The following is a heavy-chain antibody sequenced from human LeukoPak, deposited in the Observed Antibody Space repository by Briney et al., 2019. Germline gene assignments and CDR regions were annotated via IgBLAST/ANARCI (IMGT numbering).Heavy chain of an antibody. J-gene: IGHJ2*01. CDR2: ISSNGGST. V-gene: IGHV3-64D*06. CDR1: GFTFSSYA. CDR3: VKDRRSVGATYWYFDL. Sequence: GGFLRLSCSASGFTFSSYAMHWVRQAPGKGLEYVSAISSNGGSTYYADSVKGRFTISRDNSKNTLYLQMSSLRAEDTAVYYCVKDRRSVGATYWYFDLWGRGTLVTVSS. D-gene: IGHD1-26*01.